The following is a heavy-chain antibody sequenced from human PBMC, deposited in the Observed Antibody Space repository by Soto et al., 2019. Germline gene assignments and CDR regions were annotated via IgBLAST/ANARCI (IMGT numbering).Heavy chain of an antibody. CDR2: MFYGGNT. CDR3: ARGGGYCSGGSCYTLSTPFDY. CDR1: GDSISSSTYY. Sequence: PSETLSLTCTVSGDSISSSTYYWGWIRQPPGKGLEWIGSMFYGGNTYYNPSLKSRVSMSIDTSKNQFSLKLNSVTAADTAVYYCARGGGYCSGGSCYTLSTPFDYWGQGTLVTVSS. D-gene: IGHD2-15*01. J-gene: IGHJ4*02. V-gene: IGHV4-39*01.